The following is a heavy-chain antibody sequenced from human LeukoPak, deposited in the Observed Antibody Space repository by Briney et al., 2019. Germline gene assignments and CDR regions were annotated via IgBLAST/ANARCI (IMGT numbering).Heavy chain of an antibody. CDR1: GGSMSSNY. J-gene: IGHJ6*03. CDR2: TYYSGSS. Sequence: SETLSPTCTVSGGSMSSNYWGWIRQSPGKGLEWIGHTYYSGSSDYNPSLKSRLTISLDMSKNQFSLKLSSVTAADTAVYYCARTTEGYCRGRSCYSYYYYMDVWGKGTTVTVSS. CDR3: ARTTEGYCRGRSCYSYYYYMDV. V-gene: IGHV4-59*01. D-gene: IGHD2-15*01.